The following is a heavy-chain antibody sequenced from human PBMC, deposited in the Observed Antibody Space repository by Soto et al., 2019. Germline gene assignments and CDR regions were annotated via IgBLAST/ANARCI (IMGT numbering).Heavy chain of an antibody. V-gene: IGHV3-15*07. Sequence: PGGSLRLSCAASGFTFSNAWMNWVRQAPGKGLEWVGRIKSKTDGGTTDYAAPVKGRFTISRDDSKNTLYLQMNSLKTEDTAVYYCTTDGVVVVPGAINLRFDTWGQGSLVTVSS. CDR3: TTDGVVVVPGAINLRFDT. CDR1: GFTFSNAW. D-gene: IGHD2-2*01. J-gene: IGHJ5*02. CDR2: IKSKTDGGTT.